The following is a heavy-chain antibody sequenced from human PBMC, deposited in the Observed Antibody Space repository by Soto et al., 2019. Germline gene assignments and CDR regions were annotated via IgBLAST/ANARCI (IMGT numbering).Heavy chain of an antibody. J-gene: IGHJ6*02. CDR3: ARMISKYYYYGMDV. CDR2: IDWVDDK. V-gene: IGHV2-70*01. Sequence: GSGPTLVNPTQTLPLTCTFSGFSLSTSGMCVSWIRQPPGKALEWLALIDWVDDKYYSTSLKTRLTISKDTAKNQVVLTMTNMDPVDTTTYYFARMISKYYYYGMDVWGQGTTVTVSS. CDR1: GFSLSTSGMC.